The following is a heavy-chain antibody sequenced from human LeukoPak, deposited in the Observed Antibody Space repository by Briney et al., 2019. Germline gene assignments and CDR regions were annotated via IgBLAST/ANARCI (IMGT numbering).Heavy chain of an antibody. D-gene: IGHD6-19*01. Sequence: SGGSLRLSCAASGLSFSNYWMFWVRQAPGKGLEWVANIKEDGSEKYYVDSVKGRFTISRDNAKNSLYLQMNSLRAEDTAVYYCAGGAGWHTDNWGQGTLVTVST. J-gene: IGHJ4*02. CDR2: IKEDGSEK. V-gene: IGHV3-7*05. CDR1: GLSFSNYW. CDR3: AGGAGWHTDN.